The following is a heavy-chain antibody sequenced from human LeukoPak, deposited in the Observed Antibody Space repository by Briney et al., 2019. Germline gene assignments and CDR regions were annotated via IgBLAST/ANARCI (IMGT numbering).Heavy chain of an antibody. J-gene: IGHJ4*02. D-gene: IGHD3-16*02. CDR1: GGSLSSGGYY. CDR3: ARGDYDYVWGSYRYTSFDY. CDR2: IYSSGST. Sequence: SETLSLTCTVSGGSLSSGGYYWSWIRQHPGEGLEGIGYIYSSGSTYCNPSLKSRVTISIDTSKNQSSLTLSSVTAADTAVYYCARGDYDYVWGSYRYTSFDYWGQGTLVTVSS. V-gene: IGHV4-31*03.